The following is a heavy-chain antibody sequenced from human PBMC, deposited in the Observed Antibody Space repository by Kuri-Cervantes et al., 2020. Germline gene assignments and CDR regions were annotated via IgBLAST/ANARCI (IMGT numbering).Heavy chain of an antibody. CDR2: ISHDGSNT. V-gene: IGHV3-30-3*01. CDR1: RFIFSSYA. CDR3: ARGPNLFRITIFGVPPPHFDY. D-gene: IGHD3-3*01. J-gene: IGHJ4*02. Sequence: GESLKISCAASRFIFSSYAMHWVRQAPGKGLEWVAVISHDGSNTYYADSVKGRFTISRDNAKNSLYLQMNSLRAEDTAVYYCARGPNLFRITIFGVPPPHFDYWGQGTLVTVSS.